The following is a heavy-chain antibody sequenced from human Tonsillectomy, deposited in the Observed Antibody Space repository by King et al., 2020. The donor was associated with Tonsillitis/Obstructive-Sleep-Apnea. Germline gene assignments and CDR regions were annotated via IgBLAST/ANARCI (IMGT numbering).Heavy chain of an antibody. CDR2: IYYSGST. J-gene: IGHJ6*03. CDR3: VRVAASHNPLLYYMDI. CDR1: GGSISSSSSY. Sequence: LQLQESGPGLVKPSETLSLTCTVSGGSISSSSSYWGWIRQPPGKGLEWIGSIYYSGSTYYNPSLKSRVTISVDTSNTQFSLTLSSVTAADTAVYSCVRVAASHNPLLYYMDIWGKGTTVTVSS. D-gene: IGHD6-6*01. V-gene: IGHV4-39*01.